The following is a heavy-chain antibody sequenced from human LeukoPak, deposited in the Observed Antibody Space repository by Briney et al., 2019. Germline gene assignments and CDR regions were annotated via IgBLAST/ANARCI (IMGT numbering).Heavy chain of an antibody. J-gene: IGHJ4*02. Sequence: SETLSLTCTVSGYSISSGYYWGWIRQPPGKGLEWIGSIYHSGSTYYNPSLKSRVTISVDTSKNQFSLKLSSVTAADTAVYYCARDGGYYYDSSGYSYWGQGTLVTVSS. D-gene: IGHD3-22*01. CDR2: IYHSGST. CDR1: GYSISSGYY. CDR3: ARDGGYYYDSSGYSY. V-gene: IGHV4-38-2*02.